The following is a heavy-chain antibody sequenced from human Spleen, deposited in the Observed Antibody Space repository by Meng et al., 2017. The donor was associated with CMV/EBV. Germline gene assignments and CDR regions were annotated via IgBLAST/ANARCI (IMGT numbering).Heavy chain of an antibody. CDR2: INSDGSRY. Sequence: GESLKISCAASGFTYIAYGIHWVRQAPGKGLEWVASINSDGSRYYYGDSVQGRITISRDNSKNTVYLLMNSLKPEDTSVYYCVKGVGSSWGFDYWGLGALVTVSS. CDR3: VKGVGSSWGFDY. J-gene: IGHJ4*02. D-gene: IGHD3-16*01. V-gene: IGHV3-30*02. CDR1: GFTYIAYG.